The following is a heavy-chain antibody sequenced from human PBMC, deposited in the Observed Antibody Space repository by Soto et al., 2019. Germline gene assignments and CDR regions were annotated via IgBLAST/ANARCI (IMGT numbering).Heavy chain of an antibody. Sequence: VASVKVSCKASGYTFTNYGISWVRQAPGQGLEWMGWVSAYNGDTNYAQKVQGRVTMTTDTSTSTAYMELRSLRSDDTAVYYCARSPDIVVVTGATGGVDVWGQGTRVTVSS. CDR2: VSAYNGDT. CDR1: GYTFTNYG. J-gene: IGHJ6*02. D-gene: IGHD2-2*01. CDR3: ARSPDIVVVTGATGGVDV. V-gene: IGHV1-18*04.